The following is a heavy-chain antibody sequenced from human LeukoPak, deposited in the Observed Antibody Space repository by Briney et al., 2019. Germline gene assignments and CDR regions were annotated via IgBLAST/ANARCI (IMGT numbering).Heavy chain of an antibody. CDR1: GFTFSSYW. D-gene: IGHD2-2*01. CDR3: ARSVPGNAFDI. V-gene: IGHV3-74*01. J-gene: IGHJ3*02. CDR2: MNDDGTIT. Sequence: GGSLRLSCAASGFTFSSYWMHWFRQAPGKGLVWVSRMNDDGTITTYAGSVKGRFTISRDNAKNRLYLQMNSLRVEETAVYYCARSVPGNAFDIWGQGAMVTVSS.